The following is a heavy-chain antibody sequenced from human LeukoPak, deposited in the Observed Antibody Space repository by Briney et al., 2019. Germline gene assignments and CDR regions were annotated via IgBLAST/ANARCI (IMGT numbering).Heavy chain of an antibody. V-gene: IGHV3-23*01. D-gene: IGHD6-19*01. J-gene: IGHJ4*02. CDR1: GLTFSSYA. Sequence: PGGSLRLSCAASGLTFSSYAMSWVRQAPGKGLEWVSAISGSGGSTYYADSVKGRFTISRDNSKNTLYLQMNSLRAEDTAVYYCAKDPRIAVAGTPSHYWGQGTLVTVSS. CDR2: ISGSGGST. CDR3: AKDPRIAVAGTPSHY.